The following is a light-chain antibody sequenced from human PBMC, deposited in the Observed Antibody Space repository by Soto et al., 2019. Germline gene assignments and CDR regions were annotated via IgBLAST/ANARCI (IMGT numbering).Light chain of an antibody. CDR3: QQRHMWPIT. CDR1: QSFRGL. J-gene: IGKJ5*01. Sequence: RQSPAPLSVSPGERATLSCMASQSFRGLLAWYQQKPGQAPRLLIYDAYNRATGIPPRFSGSGSGTDFTLTISSLEPEDSAVYYCQQRHMWPITFGQGTRLEIK. CDR2: DAY. V-gene: IGKV3-11*01.